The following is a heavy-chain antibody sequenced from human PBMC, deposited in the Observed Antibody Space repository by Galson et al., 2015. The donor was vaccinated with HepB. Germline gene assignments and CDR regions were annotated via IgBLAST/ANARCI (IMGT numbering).Heavy chain of an antibody. V-gene: IGHV3-53*01. CDR2: IYSGGST. CDR1: GFTVSSSY. CDR3: ARDRWVGATTWLGYYYGMDV. D-gene: IGHD1-26*01. J-gene: IGHJ6*02. Sequence: SLRLSCAASGFTVSSSYMSWVRQAPGKGLEWVSVIYSGGSTYYADSVKGRFTISRDNSKNTLYLQMNSLRAEDTAVYYCARDRWVGATTWLGYYYGMDVWGQGTTVTVSS.